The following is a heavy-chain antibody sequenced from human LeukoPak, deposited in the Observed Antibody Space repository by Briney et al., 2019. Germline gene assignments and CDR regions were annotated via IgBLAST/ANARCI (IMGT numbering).Heavy chain of an antibody. CDR1: GYTFTSYY. J-gene: IGHJ3*02. Sequence: VSMKVSCKASGYTFTSYYMHWVRQAPGQGLEWMGIINPSGGSTSYAQKFQGRVTMTRDMSTSTVYMELSSLRSEDTAVYYCARGRYYDSSGYYLWLNAFDIWGQGTMVTVSS. V-gene: IGHV1-46*01. D-gene: IGHD3-22*01. CDR2: INPSGGST. CDR3: ARGRYYDSSGYYLWLNAFDI.